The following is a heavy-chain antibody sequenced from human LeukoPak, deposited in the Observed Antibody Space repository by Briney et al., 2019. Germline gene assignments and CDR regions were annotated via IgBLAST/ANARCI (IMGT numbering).Heavy chain of an antibody. Sequence: GGSLRLSCGASGFTFNKYAMTWVRQAPGKGLEWVSAISAGGGSTYYADSVKGRFTISRDNSRNTLYLQMNSLGVEDTAVYYCAKRDEYSSSQSDYWGQGTLVTVSS. D-gene: IGHD6-6*01. V-gene: IGHV3-23*01. CDR3: AKRDEYSSSQSDY. CDR2: ISAGGGST. CDR1: GFTFNKYA. J-gene: IGHJ4*02.